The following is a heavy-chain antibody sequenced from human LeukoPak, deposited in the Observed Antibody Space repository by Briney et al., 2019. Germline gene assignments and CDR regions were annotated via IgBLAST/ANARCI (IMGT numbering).Heavy chain of an antibody. D-gene: IGHD6-19*01. CDR3: AKAARGAVAGYY. CDR2: IRYDGSNK. Sequence: GGSLRLSCAASGFTFSSYGMHWVRQAPGKGLEWVAFIRYDGSNKYYADSVKGRFSISRDNSKNTLYLQMNSLRAEDTAVYYCAKAARGAVAGYYWGQGTLVTVSS. CDR1: GFTFSSYG. V-gene: IGHV3-30*02. J-gene: IGHJ4*02.